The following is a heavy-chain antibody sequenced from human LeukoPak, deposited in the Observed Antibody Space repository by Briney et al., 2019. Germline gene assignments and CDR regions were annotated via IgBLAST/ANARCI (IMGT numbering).Heavy chain of an antibody. Sequence: PEASVKVSCKASGYTFNSYGISWVRQAPGQGLEWMGWISAYNGNTNYAQKLQGRVTMTTDTSTSTAYMELSSLRSEDTAVYYCASSETGLPFRAQNWGQGTMVTVSS. CDR1: GYTFNSYG. CDR3: ASSETGLPFRAQN. V-gene: IGHV1-18*01. CDR2: ISAYNGNT. D-gene: IGHD3-16*01. J-gene: IGHJ3*01.